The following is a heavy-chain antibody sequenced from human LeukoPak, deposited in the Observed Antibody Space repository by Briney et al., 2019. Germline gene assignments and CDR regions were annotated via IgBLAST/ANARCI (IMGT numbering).Heavy chain of an antibody. Sequence: PGGSLRLSCAASGFTFSSYAMSWVRQAPGKGLEWVSAISGSGGSTYYADSVKGRFTISRDNSKNTLYLQMNSLRAEDTAVYYCAKDLRGSGSYCNLFDYWGQGTLVTVSS. J-gene: IGHJ4*02. D-gene: IGHD3-10*01. CDR1: GFTFSSYA. CDR2: ISGSGGST. V-gene: IGHV3-23*01. CDR3: AKDLRGSGSYCNLFDY.